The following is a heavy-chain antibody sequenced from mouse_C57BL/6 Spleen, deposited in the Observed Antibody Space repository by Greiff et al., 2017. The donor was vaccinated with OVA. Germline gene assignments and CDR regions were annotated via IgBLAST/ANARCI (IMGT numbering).Heavy chain of an antibody. V-gene: IGHV1-81*01. CDR3: ARRDGNYLFDY. J-gene: IGHJ2*01. CDR1: GYTFTSYG. CDR2: IYPRSGNT. D-gene: IGHD2-1*01. Sequence: QVQLQQPGAELARPGASVKLSCKASGYTFTSYGISWVKQRTGQGLEWIGEIYPRSGNTYYNEKFKGKATLTADKSSSTAYMELRSLTSEDSAVYFCARRDGNYLFDYWGQGTTLTVSS.